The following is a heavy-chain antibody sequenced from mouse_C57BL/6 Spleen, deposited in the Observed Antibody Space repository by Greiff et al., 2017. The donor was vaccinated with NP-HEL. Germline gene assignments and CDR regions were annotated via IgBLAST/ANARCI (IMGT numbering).Heavy chain of an antibody. V-gene: IGHV1-15*01. J-gene: IGHJ4*01. CDR3: TRRNYYYAMDY. Sequence: VQLQQSGAELVRPGASVTLSCKASGYTFTDYEMHWVKQTPVHGLEWIGAIDPENGGTAYNQKFKGKAILTADKSSSTAYMELRSLTSVDSAVYYGTRRNYYYAMDYWGQGTSVTVSS. CDR2: IDPENGGT. D-gene: IGHD2-1*01. CDR1: GYTFTDYE.